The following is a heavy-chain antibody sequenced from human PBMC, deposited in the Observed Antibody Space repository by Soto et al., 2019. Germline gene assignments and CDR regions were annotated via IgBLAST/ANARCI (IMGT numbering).Heavy chain of an antibody. D-gene: IGHD2-2*01. CDR3: ARAVGVVVPAAMLGGHYYYYGMDV. Sequence: SETLSLTCTVSGGSISSGGYYWSWIRQHPGKGLEWIGYIYYSGSTYYNPSLKSRVTISVDTSKNQFSLKLSSVTAADTAVYYCARAVGVVVPAAMLGGHYYYYGMDVWGQGTTVTVSS. CDR2: IYYSGST. CDR1: GGSISSGGYY. J-gene: IGHJ6*02. V-gene: IGHV4-31*03.